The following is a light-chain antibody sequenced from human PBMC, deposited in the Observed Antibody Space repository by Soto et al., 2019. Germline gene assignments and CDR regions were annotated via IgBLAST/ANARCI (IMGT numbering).Light chain of an antibody. CDR2: SNN. CDR3: AAWDDSLNGVV. CDR1: SSNIGSNT. Sequence: QSVLTQPPSASATPGQRVTISCSGSSSNIGSNTVNWYQQLPGTAPKLLIYSNNQRPSGVADRFSGSKSGTSASLAISELQYEDEAEYYCAAWDDSLNGVVFGGGTKVTAL. J-gene: IGLJ2*01. V-gene: IGLV1-44*01.